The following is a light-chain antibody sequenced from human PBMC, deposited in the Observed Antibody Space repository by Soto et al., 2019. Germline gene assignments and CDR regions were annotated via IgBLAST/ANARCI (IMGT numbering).Light chain of an antibody. J-gene: IGKJ4*01. Sequence: EIVLTQSPGTLSLSPGDRATLSCRASQSVSSNYLAWYQQKPGQAPRLLIYGASSRATGIPDRFSGSGSGTDFSLTISRLEPEDFAVYYCQRYGTSLPLTFGGGTKVENK. CDR1: QSVSSNY. CDR3: QRYGTSLPLT. V-gene: IGKV3-20*01. CDR2: GAS.